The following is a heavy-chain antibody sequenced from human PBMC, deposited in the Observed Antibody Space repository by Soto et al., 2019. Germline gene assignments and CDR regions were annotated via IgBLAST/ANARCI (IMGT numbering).Heavy chain of an antibody. CDR3: ARGGEQQGFDH. Sequence: ASVKVSCKASGYTFTTYDINWVRQATGQGLEWMGWINPNSGTTGYAQEHQGRVTMTRNTSTGTAYIELSSLRSEDTAVYYCARGGEQQGFDHWGQGTLVTVS. D-gene: IGHD6-13*01. CDR2: INPNSGTT. V-gene: IGHV1-8*01. CDR1: GYTFTTYD. J-gene: IGHJ4*02.